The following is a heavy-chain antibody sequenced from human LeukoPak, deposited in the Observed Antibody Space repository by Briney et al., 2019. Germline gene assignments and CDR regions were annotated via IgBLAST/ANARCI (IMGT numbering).Heavy chain of an antibody. CDR2: IGTAGDT. Sequence: GSLRLSCAASGFTFSSHDMHWVRQATGKGLEWVSAIGTAGDTYYPGSVKGRFTISRENAKNSLYLQMNSLRAGDTAVYYCARVDPIYGMDVWGQGTTVTVSS. CDR1: GFTFSSHD. J-gene: IGHJ6*02. CDR3: ARVDPIYGMDV. V-gene: IGHV3-13*01.